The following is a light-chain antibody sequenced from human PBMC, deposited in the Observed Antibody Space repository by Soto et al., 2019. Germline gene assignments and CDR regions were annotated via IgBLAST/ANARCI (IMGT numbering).Light chain of an antibody. V-gene: IGLV1-44*01. CDR1: SSNIGGNA. J-gene: IGLJ1*01. CDR2: SNN. Sequence: QSVLTQPPSASGTPGQRVTISCSGSSSNIGGNAVNWYQQLPGTAPKLLIYSNNQRPSGVPDRFSGSKSGTSASLAISGLQSEDEADYYCGAWDDSLNGYVFGAGTKLTVL. CDR3: GAWDDSLNGYV.